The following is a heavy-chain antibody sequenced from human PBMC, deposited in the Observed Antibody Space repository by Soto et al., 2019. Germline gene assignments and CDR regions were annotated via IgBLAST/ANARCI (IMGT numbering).Heavy chain of an antibody. D-gene: IGHD2-21*01. CDR1: GGTFRTSG. CDR3: ARASPSVCGVVSCYRLDSSFDS. J-gene: IGHJ5*01. CDR2: VIPLFKTP. Sequence: QVQLVQSGAEVKRPGSSVKVSCKASGGTFRTSGIAWVRQAPGQGPEWLGGVIPLFKTPKYAERFKGRLSITADESTGTVYWELSSLRSEDTAVYYCARASPSVCGVVSCYRLDSSFDSWGQGTLVCFSS. V-gene: IGHV1-69*01.